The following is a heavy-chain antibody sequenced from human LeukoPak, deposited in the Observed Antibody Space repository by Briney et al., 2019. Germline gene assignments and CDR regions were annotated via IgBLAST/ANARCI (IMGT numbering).Heavy chain of an antibody. CDR1: GGSISSYY. J-gene: IGHJ4*02. V-gene: IGHV4-39*07. CDR2: IYYSGST. Sequence: SETLSLTCTVSGGSISSYYWGWIRQPPGKGLEWIGSIYYSGSTYYNPSLKSRVTISVDTSKNQFSLKLSSVTAADTAVYYCARDNRYSYGTDYWGQGTLVTVSS. CDR3: ARDNRYSYGTDY. D-gene: IGHD5-18*01.